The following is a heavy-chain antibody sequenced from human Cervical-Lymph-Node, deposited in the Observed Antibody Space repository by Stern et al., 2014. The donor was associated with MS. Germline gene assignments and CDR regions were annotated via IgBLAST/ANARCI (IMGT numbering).Heavy chain of an antibody. Sequence: VHLVESGAEVKKPGSSVKVSCKASGGTFSSYAISWVRQAPGQGLEWMGGIIPIFGTANYAQKFQGRVTITADESTSTAYRELSSLRSEDTAVYYCARDYGDYVGYYYGMDVWGQGTTVTVSS. V-gene: IGHV1-69*01. CDR1: GGTFSSYA. J-gene: IGHJ6*02. CDR2: IIPIFGTA. CDR3: ARDYGDYVGYYYGMDV. D-gene: IGHD4-17*01.